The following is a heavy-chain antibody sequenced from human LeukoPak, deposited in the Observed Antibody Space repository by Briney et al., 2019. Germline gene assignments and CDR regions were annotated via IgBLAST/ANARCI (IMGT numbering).Heavy chain of an antibody. V-gene: IGHV1-69*04. J-gene: IGHJ4*02. CDR2: IIPILGIA. D-gene: IGHD3-22*01. CDR1: GGTFSSYA. CDR3: ARIDSSGYYREQGI. Sequence: GASVKVSCKASGGTFSSYAISWVRQAPGQGLEWMGRIIPILGIANYAQEFQGRVTITADKPTSTAYMELSSLRSEDTAVYYCARIDSSGYYREQGIWGQGTLVTVSS.